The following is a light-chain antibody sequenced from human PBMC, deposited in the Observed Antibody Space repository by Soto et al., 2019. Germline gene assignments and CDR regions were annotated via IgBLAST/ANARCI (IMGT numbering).Light chain of an antibody. CDR2: AAS. J-gene: IGKJ1*01. CDR3: QQYKNGWT. Sequence: DIQMTQSPSSLSASVGDRVTITCRASQGISNYLAWYQHKPGKAPKLLIYAASNLQGGVPSRFSGSGSGTDFTLTISSLQSEDFAIYYCQQYKNGWTFGQGTKVDIK. CDR1: QGISNY. V-gene: IGKV1-16*01.